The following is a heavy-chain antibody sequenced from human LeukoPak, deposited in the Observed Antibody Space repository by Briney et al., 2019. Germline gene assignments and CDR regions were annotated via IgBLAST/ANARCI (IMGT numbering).Heavy chain of an antibody. CDR1: GFTFSSYW. J-gene: IGHJ4*02. CDR2: IKQDGGEI. D-gene: IGHD1-26*01. Sequence: GGSLRLSCEASGFTFSSYWMSWVRQAPGKGPEWVANIKQDGGEIYYVDSVKGRFTISRDNAKNSLYLQMNSLRAEDTAVYYCARDKKVGATNFDYWGQGTLVTVSS. CDR3: ARDKKVGATNFDY. V-gene: IGHV3-7*03.